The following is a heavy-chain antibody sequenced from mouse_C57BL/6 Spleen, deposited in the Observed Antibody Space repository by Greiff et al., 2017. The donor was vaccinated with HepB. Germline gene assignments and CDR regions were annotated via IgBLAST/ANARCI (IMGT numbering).Heavy chain of an antibody. Sequence: VQLQQSGAELVRPGTSVKLSCKASGYTFTSYWMHWVKQRPGQGLEWIGVIDPSESYTNYNQKFKGKATLTVDTSSSTAYMQLSSLTSEDSAVYYCANSYYYGSSYEDWDYWGQGTTLTVSS. CDR1: GYTFTSYW. J-gene: IGHJ2*01. D-gene: IGHD1-1*01. CDR3: ANSYYYGSSYEDWDY. CDR2: IDPSESYT. V-gene: IGHV1-59*01.